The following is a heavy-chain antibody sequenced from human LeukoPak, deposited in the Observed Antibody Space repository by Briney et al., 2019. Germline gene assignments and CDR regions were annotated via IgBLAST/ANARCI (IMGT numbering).Heavy chain of an antibody. CDR1: GFTFSSYA. CDR2: ISGSGGST. CDR3: AKARLVSRYYFDY. V-gene: IGHV3-23*01. J-gene: IGHJ4*02. Sequence: PGGSLRLSCAASGFTFSSYAMSWVRQAPGKGLEWVSAISGSGGSTYYADSVKGRFTISRDNSKNTLYLQMNSLSAEDTAVYYCAKARLVSRYYFDYWGQGTLVTVSS. D-gene: IGHD6-19*01.